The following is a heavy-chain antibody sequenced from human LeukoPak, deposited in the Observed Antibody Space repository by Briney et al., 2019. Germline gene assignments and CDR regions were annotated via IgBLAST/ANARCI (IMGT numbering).Heavy chain of an antibody. CDR1: GFTVSSNY. CDR3: ARALGDTAMVLNDY. J-gene: IGHJ4*02. D-gene: IGHD5-18*01. Sequence: GGSLRLSCAASGFTVSSNYMSWVRQAPGKGLEWVSVIYSGGSTYYADSVKGRFTISRDNSKNTLYLQMNSLRVEDTAVYYCARALGDTAMVLNDYWGQGTLVTVSS. V-gene: IGHV3-66*01. CDR2: IYSGGST.